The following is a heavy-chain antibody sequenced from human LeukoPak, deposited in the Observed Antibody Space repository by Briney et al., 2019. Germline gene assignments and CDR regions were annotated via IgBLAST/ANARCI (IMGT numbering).Heavy chain of an antibody. CDR3: ARDLVQLWSKDF. V-gene: IGHV3-21*01. J-gene: IGHJ4*02. Sequence: GGSLRLSCAASGFTFSSYSMNWVRQAPGEGLEWVSSISSSSSYIYYADSVKGRFTISRDNAKNSLYLQMNSLRAEDTAVYYCARDLVQLWSKDFWGQGTLVTVSS. CDR2: ISSSSSYI. D-gene: IGHD5-18*01. CDR1: GFTFSSYS.